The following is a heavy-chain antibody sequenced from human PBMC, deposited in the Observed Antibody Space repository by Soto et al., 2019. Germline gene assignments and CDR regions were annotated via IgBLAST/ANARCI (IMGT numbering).Heavy chain of an antibody. CDR3: SREFGSRYYEFWSGYYGAPHY. Sequence: GGSLRLSCAAFGFTCSSYEMNWVRQAALQGVASVSYISSTGSTIYYADSVKGRFTISRDNAKNSLYLQMSRLRSEDTCVYYCSREFGSRYYEFWSGYYGAPHYGGQGTLVTVSS. V-gene: IGHV3-48*03. D-gene: IGHD3-3*01. CDR1: GFTCSSYE. J-gene: IGHJ4*02. CDR2: ISSTGSTI.